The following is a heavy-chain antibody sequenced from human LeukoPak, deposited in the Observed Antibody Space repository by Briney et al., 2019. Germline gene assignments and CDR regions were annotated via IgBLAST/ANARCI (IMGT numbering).Heavy chain of an antibody. V-gene: IGHV4-59*08. Sequence: SETLSLTCTVSGGSISSYYWSWIRQPPGKGLEWIGYIYYSGSTNYNPSLRSRVTISVDTSKNQFSLKLSSVTAADTAVYYCAREYSSSSGRRAFDIWGQGTMVTVSS. D-gene: IGHD6-6*01. J-gene: IGHJ3*02. CDR2: IYYSGST. CDR3: AREYSSSSGRRAFDI. CDR1: GGSISSYY.